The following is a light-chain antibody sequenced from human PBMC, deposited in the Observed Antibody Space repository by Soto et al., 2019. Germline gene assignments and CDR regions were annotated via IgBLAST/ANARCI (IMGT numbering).Light chain of an antibody. Sequence: DIQMTQSPSSLSAFVGDRVTITCQASQAISTYVNWYQQKPGKTPNLLIYAASNLETRVPSRFSGSGSGTKFTLTISRLQSEDIGTYYCQQYDNLPVTFGPGTKVNVK. J-gene: IGKJ3*01. CDR2: AAS. CDR3: QQYDNLPVT. CDR1: QAISTY. V-gene: IGKV1-33*01.